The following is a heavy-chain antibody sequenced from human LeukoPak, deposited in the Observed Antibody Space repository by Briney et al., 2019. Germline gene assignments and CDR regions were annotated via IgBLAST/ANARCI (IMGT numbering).Heavy chain of an antibody. CDR2: IYHSGST. D-gene: IGHD5-12*01. CDR1: GYSISSGYY. Sequence: SETLSLTCTVSGYSISSGYYWGWIRQPPGKGLEWIGSIYHSGSTYYNPSLKSRVTISVDTSKNQFSLKLSSVTAADTAVYYCARATSRGYSGYDSAPLFDYWGQGTLVTVSS. J-gene: IGHJ4*02. V-gene: IGHV4-38-2*02. CDR3: ARATSRGYSGYDSAPLFDY.